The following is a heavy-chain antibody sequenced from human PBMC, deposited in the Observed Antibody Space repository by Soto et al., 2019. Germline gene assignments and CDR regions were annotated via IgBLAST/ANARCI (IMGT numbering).Heavy chain of an antibody. CDR2: IYHSGST. CDR1: GGSIGSGGYS. V-gene: IGHV4-30-2*01. J-gene: IGHJ6*02. CDR3: ARVPDV. Sequence: SLTLSLRCAVSGGSIGSGGYSWSWIRQPPGKGLEWIGYIYHSGSTYYNPSLKSRVTISVDRSKNQFSLKLSSVTAADTAVYYCARVPDVWGQGTTVTVSS.